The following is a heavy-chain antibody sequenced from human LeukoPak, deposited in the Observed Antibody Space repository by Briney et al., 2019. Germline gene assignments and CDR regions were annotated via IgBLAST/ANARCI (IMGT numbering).Heavy chain of an antibody. CDR1: GGSISSYY. Sequence: SETLSLTCTVSGGSISSYYWSWIRQPPEKGLEWIGYIYYSGSTNYNPSLKSRVTISVDTSKNQFSLKLSSVTAADTAVYYCARVPGYSYGDAFDIWGQGTMVTVSS. V-gene: IGHV4-59*01. J-gene: IGHJ3*02. CDR2: IYYSGST. CDR3: ARVPGYSYGDAFDI. D-gene: IGHD5-18*01.